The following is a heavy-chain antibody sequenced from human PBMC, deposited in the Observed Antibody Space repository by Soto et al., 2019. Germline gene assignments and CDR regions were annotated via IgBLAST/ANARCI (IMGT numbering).Heavy chain of an antibody. J-gene: IGHJ6*02. CDR2: ISSSSSTI. Sequence: GGSLRLSCAASGFTFSSYSMNWVRQAPGKGLEWVSYISSSSSTIYYADSVKGRFTISRDNAKNSLYLQMNSLRDEDTAVYYRAREYYDFWSGYLANFYYYYGMDVWGQGTTVTVSS. V-gene: IGHV3-48*02. CDR3: AREYYDFWSGYLANFYYYYGMDV. CDR1: GFTFSSYS. D-gene: IGHD3-3*01.